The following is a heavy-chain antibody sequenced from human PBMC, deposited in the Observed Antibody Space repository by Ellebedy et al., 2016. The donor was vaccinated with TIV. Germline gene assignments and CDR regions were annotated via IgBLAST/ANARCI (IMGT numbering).Heavy chain of an antibody. D-gene: IGHD3-16*01. CDR2: ISYDGSNK. CDR1: GFTFSSYG. CDR3: EGGQFDP. V-gene: IGHV3-30*03. Sequence: GESLKISXAASGFTFSSYGMHWVRQAPGKGLEWVAVISYDGSNKYYADSVKGRFTISRDNSKNTLYLQMNSLRAEDTAVYYCEGGQFDPWGQGTLVTVSS. J-gene: IGHJ5*02.